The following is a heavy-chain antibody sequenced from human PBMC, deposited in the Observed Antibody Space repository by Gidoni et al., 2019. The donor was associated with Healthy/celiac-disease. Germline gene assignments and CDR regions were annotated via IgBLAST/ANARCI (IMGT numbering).Heavy chain of an antibody. CDR3: ARGEGALLRPNGGNWPFDY. V-gene: IGHV3-48*02. CDR2: ISSSSSTI. D-gene: IGHD2-15*01. CDR1: GVTFSSYS. Sequence: EVQLVESGGGLVQPGGSLRLSCAASGVTFSSYSMNWVRQAPGKGLACVSYISSSSSTIYYADSVKGRFTISRDNAKNSLYLQMNSLRDEDTAVYYCARGEGALLRPNGGNWPFDYWGQGTLVTVSS. J-gene: IGHJ4*02.